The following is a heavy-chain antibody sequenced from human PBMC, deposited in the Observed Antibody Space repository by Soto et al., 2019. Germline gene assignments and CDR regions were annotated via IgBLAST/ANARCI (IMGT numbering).Heavy chain of an antibody. J-gene: IGHJ5*02. V-gene: IGHV2-5*02. Sequence: QITLKESGPTLVKPTQTLTLTCTFSGFSLTTRGVGVGWIRQPPGKALECLALSYWDDDKRYSPSLQSRLSITKDTSKNQVVLTMTNVDPVDTATYYCAHIPNYYQYDWFDPWGQGTLVSVPS. CDR1: GFSLTTRGVG. D-gene: IGHD3-16*01. CDR3: AHIPNYYQYDWFDP. CDR2: SYWDDDK.